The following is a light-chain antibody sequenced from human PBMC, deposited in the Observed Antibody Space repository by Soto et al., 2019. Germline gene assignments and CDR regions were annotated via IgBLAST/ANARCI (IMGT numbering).Light chain of an antibody. CDR2: GAS. V-gene: IGKV3-15*01. J-gene: IGKJ2*01. CDR3: QQYNDWSYT. CDR1: QSVSSN. Sequence: EIVMTQSPATLSVSLGERATLACRASQSVSSNLAWYQQRPGQAPRLLMYGASTRGAGIPTRFSGSGSGTEFTLTISSLQSEDFAVYYCQQYNDWSYTFGQGTKLEIK.